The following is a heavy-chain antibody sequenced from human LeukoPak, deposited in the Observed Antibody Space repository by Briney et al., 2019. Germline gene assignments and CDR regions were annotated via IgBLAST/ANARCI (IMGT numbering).Heavy chain of an antibody. Sequence: GGSLRLSCAASGFTFSSYAMSWVRQAPGKGLEWVSAISGSGGSTYYADSVKGRFTISRDNSKNTLYLQMNSLRAEDTAVYYCARQHDFWSGQSDYWGQGTLVTVSS. D-gene: IGHD3-3*01. V-gene: IGHV3-23*01. CDR1: GFTFSSYA. CDR2: ISGSGGST. CDR3: ARQHDFWSGQSDY. J-gene: IGHJ4*02.